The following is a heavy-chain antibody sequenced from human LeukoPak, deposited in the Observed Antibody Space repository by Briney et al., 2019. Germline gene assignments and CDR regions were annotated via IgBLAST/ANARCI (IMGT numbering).Heavy chain of an antibody. V-gene: IGHV3-23*01. CDR2: ISGSGCST. CDR1: GFTFSSYA. J-gene: IGHJ4*02. Sequence: GGSLRLSCAASGFTFSSYAMSWVRQAPGKGLEWVSAISGSGCSTYYADSVKGRFTISRDNSKNTLYLQMNSLRAEDTAVYYCAKDRSGWELLERFDYWGQGTLVTVSS. D-gene: IGHD1-26*01. CDR3: AKDRSGWELLERFDY.